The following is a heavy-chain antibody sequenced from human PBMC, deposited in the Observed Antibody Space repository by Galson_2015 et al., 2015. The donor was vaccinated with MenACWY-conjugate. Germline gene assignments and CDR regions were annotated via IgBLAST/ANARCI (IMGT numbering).Heavy chain of an antibody. CDR1: GFTFSSYS. J-gene: IGHJ4*02. D-gene: IGHD3-16*01. CDR3: ARDMITFGGPIDY. CDR2: ISSSSSYI. V-gene: IGHV3-21*01. Sequence: SLRLSCAASGFTFSSYSMNWVRQAPGKGLEWVSSISSSSSYIYYADSVKGRFTISRDNAKNSLYLQMNSLRAEDTAVYYCARDMITFGGPIDYWGQGTLVTVSS.